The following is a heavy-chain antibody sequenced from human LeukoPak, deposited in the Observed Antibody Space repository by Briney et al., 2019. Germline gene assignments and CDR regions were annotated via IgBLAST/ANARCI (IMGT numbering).Heavy chain of an antibody. Sequence: SAKVSCKASGFTFTSSAVQWVRQARGQRLEWIGWIVVGSGNTNYAQKFQERVTITRDMSTSTAYMELSSLRSEDTAVYYCVGSSGYSPLPDYWGQGTLVTFSS. D-gene: IGHD3-22*01. J-gene: IGHJ4*02. V-gene: IGHV1-58*01. CDR3: VGSSGYSPLPDY. CDR1: GFTFTSSA. CDR2: IVVGSGNT.